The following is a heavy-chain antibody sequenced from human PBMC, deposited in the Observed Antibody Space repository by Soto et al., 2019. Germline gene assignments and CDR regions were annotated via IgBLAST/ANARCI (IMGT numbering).Heavy chain of an antibody. V-gene: IGHV1-18*01. D-gene: IGHD1-1*01. Sequence: QVHLVQSGAEVKKPGASVKVSCKGSGYAFTTYGITWVRQAPGQGLEWMGWISAHNGNTNYAQKLQGRVTVTRDTSTSTAYLELRTLSSDDTAVYYCARGRYGDYWGQGALVTVSS. J-gene: IGHJ4*02. CDR1: GYAFTTYG. CDR2: ISAHNGNT. CDR3: ARGRYGDY.